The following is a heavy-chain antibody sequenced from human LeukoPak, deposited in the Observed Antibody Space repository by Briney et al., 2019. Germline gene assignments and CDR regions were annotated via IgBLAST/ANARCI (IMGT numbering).Heavy chain of an antibody. V-gene: IGHV1-2*02. J-gene: IGHJ6*02. D-gene: IGHD2-2*01. Sequence: ASVKVSCKASGYTFSGNYIQWVRQAPGQGLEWMGWINPNSGGTTYAQNFQGRVTMTRDTSISTAYVELNRLTSDDTAVYYCARDHCTTTGCYEDYYYGLDVWGQGTTVTVSS. CDR3: ARDHCTTTGCYEDYYYGLDV. CDR2: INPNSGGT. CDR1: GYTFSGNY.